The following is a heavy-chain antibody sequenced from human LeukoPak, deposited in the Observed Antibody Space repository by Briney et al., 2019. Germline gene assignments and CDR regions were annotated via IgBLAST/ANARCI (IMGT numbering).Heavy chain of an antibody. J-gene: IGHJ4*02. CDR3: AKASAGSSWYLGDDY. V-gene: IGHV3-30*02. D-gene: IGHD6-13*01. CDR2: IRYDGSNK. Sequence: PGGSLRLSCAASGFTFSSYGMHWVRQAPGKGLEWVAFIRYDGSNKYYADSVKGRFTISRDNSKNTLYLQMNSLRAEDTAVYYCAKASAGSSWYLGDDYWGQGTLVTVSS. CDR1: GFTFSSYG.